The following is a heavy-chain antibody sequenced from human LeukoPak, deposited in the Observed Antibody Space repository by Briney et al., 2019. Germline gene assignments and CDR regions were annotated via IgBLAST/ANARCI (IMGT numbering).Heavy chain of an antibody. D-gene: IGHD1-26*01. CDR3: ARESGRSYYRNY. CDR2: INNDGSST. J-gene: IGHJ4*02. CDR1: GFTFISYW. Sequence: GGSLRLSCAASGFTFISYWMHWVRQAPGKGLVWVARINNDGSSTTYADSVKGRFTISRDNAKNTVYLHMNSLRAENTAVYYCARESGRSYYRNYWGQGNLVTVSS. V-gene: IGHV3-74*03.